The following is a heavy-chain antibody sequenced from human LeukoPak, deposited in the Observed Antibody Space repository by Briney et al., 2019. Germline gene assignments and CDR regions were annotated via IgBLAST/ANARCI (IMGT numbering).Heavy chain of an antibody. D-gene: IGHD1-14*01. Sequence: SETLSLTCTVSGGSISSYYWSWIRQPPGKGLEWIGYIYYSGSTNYNPSLKSRVTISVDTSKNQFSLKLSSVTAADTAVYYCARHRNPRKEPSYFDYWGQGTLVTVSS. J-gene: IGHJ4*02. V-gene: IGHV4-59*08. CDR1: GGSISSYY. CDR3: ARHRNPRKEPSYFDY. CDR2: IYYSGST.